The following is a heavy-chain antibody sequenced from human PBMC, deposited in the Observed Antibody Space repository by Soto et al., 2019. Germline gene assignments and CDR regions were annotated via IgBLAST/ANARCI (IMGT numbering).Heavy chain of an antibody. CDR1: GGSVSSGSYY. D-gene: IGHD3-10*01. J-gene: IGHJ4*02. CDR2: IYYSGST. CDR3: ARHRTNYYGSGRPFDC. Sequence: SETLSLTCTVSGGSVSSGSYYWSWIRQPPGKGLEWIGYIYYSGSTNYNPSLKSRVTISVDTSKNQFSLKLSSVTATDTAVYYCARHRTNYYGSGRPFDCWGQGTLVTVSS. V-gene: IGHV4-61*01.